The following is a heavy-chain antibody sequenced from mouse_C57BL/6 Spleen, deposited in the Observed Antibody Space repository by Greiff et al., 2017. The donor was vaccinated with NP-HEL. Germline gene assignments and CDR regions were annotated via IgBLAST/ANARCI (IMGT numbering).Heavy chain of an antibody. Sequence: VQLQQSGAELVRPGASVKLSCKASGYTFTDYYINWVKQRPGQGLEWIARIYPGSGNTYYNEKFKGKATLTAEKSSSTAYMQLSSLTSEDSAVYFCARSIFTTVPFDYWGQGTTLTVSS. D-gene: IGHD1-1*01. CDR2: IYPGSGNT. CDR3: ARSIFTTVPFDY. V-gene: IGHV1-76*01. J-gene: IGHJ2*01. CDR1: GYTFTDYY.